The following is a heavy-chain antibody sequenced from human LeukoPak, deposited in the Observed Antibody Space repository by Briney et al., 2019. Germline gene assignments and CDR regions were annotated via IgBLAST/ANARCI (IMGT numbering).Heavy chain of an antibody. J-gene: IGHJ5*02. V-gene: IGHV4-39*01. Sequence: SETLSLTCTVSGGSISSSSYYWGWIRQPPGKGLEYIGSIYYSGSTYYNPSLKSRVTISVDTSKYQFSLKLSSVTAADTAVYYCARRGGYCSGVSCLSWFDPWGQGTLVTVSS. D-gene: IGHD2-15*01. CDR3: ARRGGYCSGVSCLSWFDP. CDR2: IYYSGST. CDR1: GGSISSSSYY.